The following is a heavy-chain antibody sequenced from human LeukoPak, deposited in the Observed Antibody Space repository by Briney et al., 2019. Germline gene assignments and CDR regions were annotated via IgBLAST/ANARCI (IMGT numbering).Heavy chain of an antibody. J-gene: IGHJ4*02. CDR3: AKGGGWLYYFDY. D-gene: IGHD3-16*01. CDR1: GFTFSTYA. CDR2: ISGGDGST. V-gene: IGHV3-23*01. Sequence: GGSLRLSCAASGFTFSTYAMNWVRRAPGKGLEWVSAISGGDGSTYYADSVKGRFTMSRDNSKNTLYLQMNSLRADDTAVYYCAKGGGWLYYFDYWGQGTLVTVSS.